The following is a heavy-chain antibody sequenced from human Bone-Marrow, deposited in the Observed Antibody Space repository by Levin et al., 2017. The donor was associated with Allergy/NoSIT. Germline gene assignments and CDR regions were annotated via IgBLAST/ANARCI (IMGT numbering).Heavy chain of an antibody. CDR2: ISSSSSYI. D-gene: IGHD3-16*02. CDR1: GFTFSSYS. J-gene: IGHJ4*02. Sequence: GGSLRLSCAASGFTFSSYSMNWVRQAPGKGLEWVSSISSSSSYIYYADSVKGRFTISRDNAKNSLYLQMNSLRAEDTAVYYCARGGYDYVWGSYRYTGFDYWGQGTLVTVSS. CDR3: ARGGYDYVWGSYRYTGFDY. V-gene: IGHV3-21*01.